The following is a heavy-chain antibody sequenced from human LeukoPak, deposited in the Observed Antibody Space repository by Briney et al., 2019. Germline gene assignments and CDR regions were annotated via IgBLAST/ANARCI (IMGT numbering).Heavy chain of an antibody. CDR1: GYSFTSYW. CDR2: IYPGDSDT. V-gene: IGHV5-51*01. D-gene: IGHD1-26*01. J-gene: IGHJ4*02. Sequence: GESLKISCKGSGYSFTSYWIGWVRQMPGKGLEWMGIIYPGDSDTRYSPSFQGQVSMSAEKSISTAYLPWSSLKASDTAMYYCARLTSKVGATLDYWGQGTLVTVSS. CDR3: ARLTSKVGATLDY.